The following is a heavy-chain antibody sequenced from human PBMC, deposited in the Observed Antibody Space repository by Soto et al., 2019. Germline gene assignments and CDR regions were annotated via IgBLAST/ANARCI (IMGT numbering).Heavy chain of an antibody. CDR2: IYYSGST. CDR1: GGSISSGGYY. D-gene: IGHD4-17*01. CDR3: ATDGDYSDSYMDV. Sequence: SETLSLTCTVSGGSISSGGYYWSWIRQHPGKGLEWIGYIYYSGSTYYNPSLKSRVTISVDTSKNQFSLKLSSVTAADTAVYYCATDGDYSDSYMDVWGQGTTVTVSS. V-gene: IGHV4-31*03. J-gene: IGHJ6*02.